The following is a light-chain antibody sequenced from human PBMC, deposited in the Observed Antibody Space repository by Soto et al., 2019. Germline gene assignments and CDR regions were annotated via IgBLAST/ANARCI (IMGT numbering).Light chain of an antibody. V-gene: IGLV2-23*01. CDR2: GGT. J-gene: IGLJ1*01. CDR3: CSYAGITTYYV. Sequence: QSALTQPASVSGSPGQSITISCTGTSSDVGSYNLVSWYQQHPGEAPKLMIYGGTKRPSGVSNRFSGSKSGNTASLTISGLQAEDEAGYYCCSYAGITTYYVFGTGTKLTVL. CDR1: SSDVGSYNL.